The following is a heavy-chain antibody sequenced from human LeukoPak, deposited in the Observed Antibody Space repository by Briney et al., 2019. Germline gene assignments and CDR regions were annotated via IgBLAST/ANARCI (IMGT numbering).Heavy chain of an antibody. CDR2: ISSSSSYI. V-gene: IGHV3-21*01. D-gene: IGHD4-17*01. J-gene: IGHJ4*02. Sequence: GGSLRLSCAASGFTFSSYSMNWVRQAPGKGLEWVSSISSSSSYIYYADSVKGRFTISRDNAKNSLYLQMNSLRAEDTAVYYCARGDYGDFRVFYTLFDYWGQGTLVTVSS. CDR3: ARGDYGDFRVFYTLFDY. CDR1: GFTFSSYS.